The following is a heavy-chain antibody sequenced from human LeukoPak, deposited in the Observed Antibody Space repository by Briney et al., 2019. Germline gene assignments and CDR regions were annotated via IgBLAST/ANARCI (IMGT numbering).Heavy chain of an antibody. D-gene: IGHD6-13*01. CDR2: ISYDGSNK. CDR1: GFTFSSYA. Sequence: GGSLRLPCAASGFTFSSYAMHWVRQAPGKGLEWVAVISYDGSNKYYADSVKGRFTISRDNSKNTLYLQMNSLRAEDTAVYYCARGQSSWYFSVDSWGQGTRVTVSS. J-gene: IGHJ4*02. CDR3: ARGQSSWYFSVDS. V-gene: IGHV3-30-3*01.